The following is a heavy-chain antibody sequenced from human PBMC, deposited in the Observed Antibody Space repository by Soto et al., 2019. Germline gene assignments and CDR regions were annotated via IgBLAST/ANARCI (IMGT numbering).Heavy chain of an antibody. J-gene: IGHJ4*02. CDR1: GGSVSSGDHY. CDR2: IYHSGIT. CDR3: ARWNYYGSGRREFDY. D-gene: IGHD3-10*01. Sequence: QVQLQESGPGLVKPSETLSLTCSVLGGSVSSGDHYWLWIRQPPGKGLELMGYIYHSGITNYSPSLKSRVTISIDTSKNQFSLQLSSVTAADTAVYYCARWNYYGSGRREFDYWGQGTLVTVSS. V-gene: IGHV4-61*08.